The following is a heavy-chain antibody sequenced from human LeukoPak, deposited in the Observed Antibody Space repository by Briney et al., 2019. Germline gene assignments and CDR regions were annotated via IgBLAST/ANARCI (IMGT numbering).Heavy chain of an antibody. CDR2: IDPAGQT. V-gene: IGHV3-13*01. J-gene: IGHJ2*01. CDR1: GFTLVNYD. D-gene: IGHD3-16*01. Sequence: PGGSLRLSCVASGFTLVNYDMPWVRQVTGKGLSWMAPIDPAGQTWYSDSVKGRFTISRENAKNALYLQMNSLRAADTAVYYCVREPAYTGTWWYPDLWGRGTLVTVAS. CDR3: VREPAYTGTWWYPDL.